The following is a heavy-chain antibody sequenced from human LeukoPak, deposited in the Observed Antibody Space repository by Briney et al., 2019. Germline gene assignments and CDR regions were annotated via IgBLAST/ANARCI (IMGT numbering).Heavy chain of an antibody. D-gene: IGHD3-22*01. CDR1: GFTFSSYS. V-gene: IGHV3-21*01. J-gene: IGHJ4*02. Sequence: AGRSLSLSCAASGFTFSSYSMNWVRHAPGKGLEWVSSISSSSSYIYYADSVKGRFTISRDNAKNTLYLQMNSLRAEDTAVYYCARDDSSPFDYWGQGTLVTVSS. CDR2: ISSSSSYI. CDR3: ARDDSSPFDY.